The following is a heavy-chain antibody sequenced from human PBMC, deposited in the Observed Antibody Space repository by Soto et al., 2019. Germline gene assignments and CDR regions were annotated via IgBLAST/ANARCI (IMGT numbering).Heavy chain of an antibody. CDR1: GGSVSSGSYY. CDR2: IYYSGST. CDR3: ARDRRQRITIFGVVTRGGMDV. D-gene: IGHD3-3*01. Sequence: SETLSLTCTVSGGSVSSGSYYWSWIRQPPGKGLEWIGYIYYSGSTNYNPSLKSRVTISVDTSKNQFSLKLSSVTAADTAVYYCARDRRQRITIFGVVTRGGMDVWGQGTTVTVSS. V-gene: IGHV4-61*01. J-gene: IGHJ6*02.